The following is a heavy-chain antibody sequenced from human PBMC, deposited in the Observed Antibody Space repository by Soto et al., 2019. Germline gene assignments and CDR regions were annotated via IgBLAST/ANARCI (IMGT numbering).Heavy chain of an antibody. CDR1: GFTFSSYW. D-gene: IGHD3-3*01. V-gene: IGHV3-7*01. CDR2: IKQDGSEK. Sequence: GGSLRLSCAASGFTFSSYWMSWVRQAPGKGLEWVANIKQDGSEKYYVDSVKGRFTISRDNAKNSLYLQMNSPRAEDTAVYYCARDCRPVDYDFWSGYYTEIYYYYYMDVWGKGTTVTVSS. J-gene: IGHJ6*03. CDR3: ARDCRPVDYDFWSGYYTEIYYYYYMDV.